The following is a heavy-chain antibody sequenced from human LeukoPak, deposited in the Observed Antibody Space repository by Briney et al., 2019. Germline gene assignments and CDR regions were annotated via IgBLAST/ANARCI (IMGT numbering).Heavy chain of an antibody. Sequence: EGSLRLSCAASGFTFSSYWMSWVRQAPGKGLEWVANIKQDGSEKYYVDSVKGRFTISRDNAKNSLYLQMNSLRAEDTAVYYCAATYYYGSGSGGGFDYWGQGTLVTVSS. CDR3: AATYYYGSGSGGGFDY. CDR1: GFTFSSYW. D-gene: IGHD3-10*01. V-gene: IGHV3-7*01. CDR2: IKQDGSEK. J-gene: IGHJ4*02.